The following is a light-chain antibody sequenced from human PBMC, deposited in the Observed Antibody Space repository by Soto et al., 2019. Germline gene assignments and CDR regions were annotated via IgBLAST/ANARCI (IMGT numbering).Light chain of an antibody. J-gene: IGKJ1*01. V-gene: IGKV1-6*01. CDR2: AAS. CDR1: QGIRNA. CDR3: LQDYNFPLT. Sequence: AIQMTQSPSSLSASVGDRVTITCRASQGIRNALGWYQQKPGKAPKLLISAASSLQSGVPSRFSGSGSGTDFTLTISSLQPEDFATYYCLQDYNFPLTFDQGTKVEI.